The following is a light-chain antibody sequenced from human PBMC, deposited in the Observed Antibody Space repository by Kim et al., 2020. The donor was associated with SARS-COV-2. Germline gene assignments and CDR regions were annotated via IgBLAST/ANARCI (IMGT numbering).Light chain of an antibody. J-gene: IGLJ2*01. V-gene: IGLV2-8*01. CDR3: SSYAGSNKLI. CDR2: EVT. Sequence: GQSITISCVGTSSDVGCYNYVSWYQQFPGKAPKLMIYEVTKRPSGVPDRFSGSKSGNTASLTVSGLQAEDEADYYCSSYAGSNKLIFGGGTKVTVL. CDR1: SSDVGCYNY.